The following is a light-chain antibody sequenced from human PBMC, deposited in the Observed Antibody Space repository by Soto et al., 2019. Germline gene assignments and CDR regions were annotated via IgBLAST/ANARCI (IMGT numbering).Light chain of an antibody. CDR3: QQYNNWPPWT. V-gene: IGKV3-15*01. Sequence: EIVLTQSPATLSLSPGERATLSCRASQSVSIYLAWYQQKPGQAPRPLIYGASTRATGIPARFSGSGSGTEFTLTISSLQSEDFAVYYCQQYNNWPPWTFGQGTKVDIK. J-gene: IGKJ1*01. CDR1: QSVSIY. CDR2: GAS.